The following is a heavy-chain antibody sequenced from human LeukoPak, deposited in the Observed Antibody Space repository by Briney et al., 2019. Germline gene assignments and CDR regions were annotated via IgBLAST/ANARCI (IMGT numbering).Heavy chain of an antibody. CDR3: ARGETGYSSSWYPAFDV. D-gene: IGHD6-13*01. CDR1: GGSISSYY. CDR2: IYYSGST. Sequence: SETLSLTCTVSGGSISSYYWSWIRQPPGKGLEWIGYIYYSGSTNYNPSLKSRVTISVDTSKNQFSLKLSSVTAADTAVYYCARGETGYSSSWYPAFDVWGQGTMVTVSS. V-gene: IGHV4-59*01. J-gene: IGHJ3*01.